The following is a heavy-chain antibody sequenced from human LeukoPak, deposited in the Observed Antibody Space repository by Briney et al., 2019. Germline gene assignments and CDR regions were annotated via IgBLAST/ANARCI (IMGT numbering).Heavy chain of an antibody. CDR2: MSFDGSNK. Sequence: GGSLRLSCAASGSTFSSYAMYWVRQASGKGLEWVAVMSFDGSNKYYADSVKGRFTISRDNSKNTLYLHMSSLRAEDTAVYYCARDSAQLRYSCPEFDSWGQGTLVTVSS. V-gene: IGHV3-30*04. J-gene: IGHJ4*02. CDR1: GSTFSSYA. D-gene: IGHD3-9*01. CDR3: ARDSAQLRYSCPEFDS.